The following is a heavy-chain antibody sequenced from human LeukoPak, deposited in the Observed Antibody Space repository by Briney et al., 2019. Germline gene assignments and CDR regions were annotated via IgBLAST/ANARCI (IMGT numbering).Heavy chain of an antibody. D-gene: IGHD6-13*01. V-gene: IGHV4-59*01. CDR1: GGSITIYY. CDR2: IDHTGIT. J-gene: IGHJ6*03. Sequence: SETLSLTCTVSGGSITIYYWSWIRQPPGKGLEWIGYIDHTGITNYNPSLNSRVTISRDTSKNHFSLELSSATAADTAVYFCVRGRVSSSTWYSTYYYYFYMDVWGKGTTVTVSS. CDR3: VRGRVSSSTWYSTYYYYFYMDV.